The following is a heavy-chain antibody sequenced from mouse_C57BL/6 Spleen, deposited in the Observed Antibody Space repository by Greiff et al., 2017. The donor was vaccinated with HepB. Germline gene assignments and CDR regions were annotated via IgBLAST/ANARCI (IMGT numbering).Heavy chain of an antibody. CDR3: ARYFLGSSPPLYYYAMDY. CDR1: GYTFTSYW. CDR2: IDPSDSYT. Sequence: QVQLQQPGAELVKPGASVKLSCKASGYTFTSYWMQWVKQRPGQGLEWIGEIDPSDSYTNYNQKFKGKATLTVDTSSSTAYMQLSSLTSEDSAVYYCARYFLGSSPPLYYYAMDYWGQGTSVTVSS. V-gene: IGHV1-50*01. D-gene: IGHD1-1*01. J-gene: IGHJ4*01.